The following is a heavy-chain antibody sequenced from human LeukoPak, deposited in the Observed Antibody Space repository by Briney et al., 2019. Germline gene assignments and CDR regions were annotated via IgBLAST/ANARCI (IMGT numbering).Heavy chain of an antibody. CDR1: GYTFTGYY. D-gene: IGHD4-23*01. V-gene: IGHV1-2*02. J-gene: IGHJ4*02. CDR2: INPNSGGT. Sequence: VASVKVSCKASGYTFTGYYMHWVRQAPGQGLEWMGWINPNSGGTNYAQKFQGRVTMTRDTSISTAYMELSRLRSDDTAVYYCAREALYDYGGGYYFDYWGQGTLVTVSS. CDR3: AREALYDYGGGYYFDY.